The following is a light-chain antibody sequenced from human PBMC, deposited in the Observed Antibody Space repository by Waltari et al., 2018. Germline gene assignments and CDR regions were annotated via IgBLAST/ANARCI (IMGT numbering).Light chain of an antibody. J-gene: IGLJ1*01. V-gene: IGLV2-11*01. CDR1: SSDVGGYNY. CDR2: DVT. CDR3: CSYAGRNIYV. Sequence: QSALTQPRSVSGSPGQSVAISCSGTSSDVGGYNYVFWYQQHPGQAPKLMIYDVTKRPAGVPDRFSGSKSGNTASLTISGLQADDEADYYCCSYAGRNIYVFGTGTKVTVL.